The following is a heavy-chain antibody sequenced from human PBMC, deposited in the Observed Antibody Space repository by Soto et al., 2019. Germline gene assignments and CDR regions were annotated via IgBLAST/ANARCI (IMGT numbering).Heavy chain of an antibody. J-gene: IGHJ4*02. CDR1: GYRFTTYW. Sequence: PGESLKISCKGSGYRFTTYWIAWVRQMPGKGLESMGIIYPDDSDTRYSPTFQGQVTISADKSISTAYLHWNSLQASDTAIYYCARQGVDSSTPLDYWGQGTLVTAPQ. V-gene: IGHV5-51*01. CDR2: IYPDDSDT. CDR3: ARQGVDSSTPLDY. D-gene: IGHD3-3*01.